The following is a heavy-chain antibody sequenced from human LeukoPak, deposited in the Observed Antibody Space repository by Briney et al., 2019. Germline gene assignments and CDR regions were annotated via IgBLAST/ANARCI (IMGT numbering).Heavy chain of an antibody. D-gene: IGHD3-10*01. V-gene: IGHV1-2*02. CDR1: GYTFTGYY. CDR2: INPNSGGT. CDR3: ARFIGYYYGSGSSSPYYYYMDV. Sequence: GASVKVSCKASGYTFTGYYMHWVRQAPGQGLEWMGWINPNSGGTNYAQKFQGRVTMTRDTSISTAYMELSRLRSDDTAVYYCARFIGYYYGSGSSSPYYYYMDVWGKGTTVTISS. J-gene: IGHJ6*03.